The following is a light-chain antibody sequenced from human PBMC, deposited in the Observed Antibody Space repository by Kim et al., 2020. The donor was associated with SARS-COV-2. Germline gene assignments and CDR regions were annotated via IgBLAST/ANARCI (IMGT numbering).Light chain of an antibody. CDR2: DAS. J-gene: IGKJ1*01. V-gene: IGKV3-11*01. Sequence: EIVLTQSPATLSLSPGERATLSCRASQSVSSYLAWYQQKPGQAPRLLIYDASNRATGIPARFSGSGSGTDFTLTIGSLEPEDFAVYYCQQRSNWHPWTFGQGTKVDIK. CDR1: QSVSSY. CDR3: QQRSNWHPWT.